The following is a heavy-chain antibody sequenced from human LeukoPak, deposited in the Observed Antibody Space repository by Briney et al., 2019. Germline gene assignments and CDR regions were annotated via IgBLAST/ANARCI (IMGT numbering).Heavy chain of an antibody. Sequence: GASVKVSCKASGYTFTGYYMHWVRQAPGQGLEWMGWNNPNSGGTNYAQKFQGRVTMTRDTSISTAYMELSRLRSDDTAVYYCARDPREYSSSWQNWFDPWGQGTLVTVSS. CDR2: NNPNSGGT. CDR3: ARDPREYSSSWQNWFDP. CDR1: GYTFTGYY. J-gene: IGHJ5*02. D-gene: IGHD6-13*01. V-gene: IGHV1-2*02.